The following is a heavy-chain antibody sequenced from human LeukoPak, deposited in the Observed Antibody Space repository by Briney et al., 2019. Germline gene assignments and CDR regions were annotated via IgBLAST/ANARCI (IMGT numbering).Heavy chain of an antibody. J-gene: IGHJ3*02. CDR3: ARTNYDILTGSPNDGFDI. V-gene: IGHV4-59*01. CDR2: IYNSGST. CDR1: GGSISSFY. D-gene: IGHD3-9*01. Sequence: SETLSLTCTVSGGSISSFYWSWIRQPPGKGLEWIGYIYNSGSTNYNASLKSRVTISVDTFKNQFSLKLSSVTAADTAVYYCARTNYDILTGSPNDGFDIWGQGTMVTVSS.